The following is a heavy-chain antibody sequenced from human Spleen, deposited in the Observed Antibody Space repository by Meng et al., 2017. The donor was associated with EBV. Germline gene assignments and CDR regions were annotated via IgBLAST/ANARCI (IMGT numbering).Heavy chain of an antibody. V-gene: IGHV4-30-2*01. CDR3: ARTSVGSGSYSHDY. CDR2: IYRSGNS. D-gene: IGHD3-10*01. J-gene: IGHJ4*02. Sequence: HPLLEGCGRRLVEASQTLPLTCADSVGSIPSGGYSWSWLRQPPGKGLEWIGYIYRSGNSYYNPSLKSQPTMSIDTSKNQFSLELSSVTAADTAVYYCARTSVGSGSYSHDYWGQGILVTVSS. CDR1: VGSIPSGGYS.